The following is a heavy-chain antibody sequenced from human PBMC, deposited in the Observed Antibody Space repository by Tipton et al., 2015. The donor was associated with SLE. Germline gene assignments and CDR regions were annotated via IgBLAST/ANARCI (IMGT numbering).Heavy chain of an antibody. V-gene: IGHV3-49*04. D-gene: IGHD2-15*01. J-gene: IGHJ4*02. CDR3: TRMVCSGGTCPDDY. Sequence: SLRLSCTSSGFTFGDYAMGWVRQAPGKGLEWVGFIRSKDYGGTPEYAASVKGRFTISRDDSKTIAYLQMNGLKSEDTAVYYCTRMVCSGGTCPDDYWGQGTLVTVSS. CDR2: IRSKDYGGTP. CDR1: GFTFGDYA.